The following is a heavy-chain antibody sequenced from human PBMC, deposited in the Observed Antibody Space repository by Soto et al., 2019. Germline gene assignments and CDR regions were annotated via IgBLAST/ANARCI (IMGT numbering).Heavy chain of an antibody. J-gene: IGHJ5*02. D-gene: IGHD3-22*01. CDR2: TYYRSKWYN. V-gene: IGHV6-1*01. CDR3: ARDSTVVTAYNWFDP. CDR1: GDSVSSNSAA. Sequence: SQTLSLTCAISGDSVSSNSAAWNWIRQSPSRGLEWLGKTYYRSKWYNDYAVSVKSRITINPNTSKNQFSLQLNSVTPDESAVYYCARDSTVVTAYNWFDPWGQGTLVTVSS.